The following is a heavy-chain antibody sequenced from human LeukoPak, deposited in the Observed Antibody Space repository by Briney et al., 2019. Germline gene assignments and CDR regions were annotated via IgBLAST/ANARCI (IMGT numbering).Heavy chain of an antibody. D-gene: IGHD3-22*01. Sequence: GGSLRLSCAASGFTVSSNYMSWVRQAPGKGLEWVSVIYSGGSTYYADSVKGRFTISRDNSKNTLYLQMNSLRAEDTAVYYCARSDYYDSSGYYHYYYMDVWGKGTTVTISS. CDR1: GFTVSSNY. CDR2: IYSGGST. J-gene: IGHJ6*03. V-gene: IGHV3-66*01. CDR3: ARSDYYDSSGYYHYYYMDV.